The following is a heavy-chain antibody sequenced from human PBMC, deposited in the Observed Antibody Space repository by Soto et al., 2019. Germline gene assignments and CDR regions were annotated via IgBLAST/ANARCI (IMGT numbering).Heavy chain of an antibody. CDR3: ARDLNTYYFDF. V-gene: IGHV4-30-4*01. D-gene: IGHD3-16*01. CDR2: IYYSGST. J-gene: IGHJ4*02. CDR1: GGSISSGEYY. Sequence: QVQLQESGPGLVKPSQTLSLTCTVSGGSISSGEYYWSWIRQPPGKGLEWIGYIYYSGSTYYNPSLKSRVTISEDTSKTQFSLKMSSVTAADTAVYYCARDLNTYYFDFWGQGTLVTVSS.